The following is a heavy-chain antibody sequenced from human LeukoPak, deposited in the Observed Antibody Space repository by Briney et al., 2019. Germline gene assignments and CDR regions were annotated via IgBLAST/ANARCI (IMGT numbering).Heavy chain of an antibody. CDR3: ARGQIVVATVNWFDP. CDR2: IIAYNGNT. D-gene: IGHD2-15*01. J-gene: IGHJ5*02. CDR1: GYTFTSYG. Sequence: ASVKLSCKASGYTFTSYGISWVRQAPGQGLEWMGWIIAYNGNTNYAQKLQGRVTMTTDKSTSTGYMEPRSLRSDQTAMYYCARGQIVVATVNWFDPWGQGTLVTVSS. V-gene: IGHV1-18*01.